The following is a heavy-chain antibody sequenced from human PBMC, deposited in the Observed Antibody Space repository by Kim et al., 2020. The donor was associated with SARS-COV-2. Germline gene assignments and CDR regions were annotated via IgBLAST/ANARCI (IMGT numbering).Heavy chain of an antibody. CDR1: GFTFSSYS. V-gene: IGHV3-21*01. CDR3: ARGEGLPAAMPEISYYYYGMDV. J-gene: IGHJ6*02. D-gene: IGHD2-2*01. CDR2: ISSSSSYI. Sequence: GGSLRLSCAASGFTFSSYSMNWVRQAPGKGLEWVSSISSSSSYIYYADSVKGRFTISRDNAKNSLYLQMNSLRAEDMAVYYCARGEGLPAAMPEISYYYYGMDVWGQGTTVTVSS.